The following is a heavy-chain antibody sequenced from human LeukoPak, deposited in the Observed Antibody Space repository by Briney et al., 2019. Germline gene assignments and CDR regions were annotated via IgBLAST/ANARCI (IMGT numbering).Heavy chain of an antibody. CDR3: APSAGMATIYFDY. D-gene: IGHD5-24*01. Sequence: GGSLRLSCVASGFTFSSYAMSWVRQAPGKGLEWVSAISGSGGSTYYADSVKGRFTISRDNSKNTLYLQMNSLRAEDTAVYYCAPSAGMATIYFDYWGQGTLVAVSS. V-gene: IGHV3-23*01. CDR1: GFTFSSYA. CDR2: ISGSGGST. J-gene: IGHJ4*02.